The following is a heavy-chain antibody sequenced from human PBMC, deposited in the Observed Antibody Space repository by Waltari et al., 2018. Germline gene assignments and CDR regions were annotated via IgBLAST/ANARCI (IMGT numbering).Heavy chain of an antibody. D-gene: IGHD6-19*01. CDR3: ARASVAGTPFNFYAMDV. V-gene: IGHV3-48*01. J-gene: IGHJ6*02. Sequence: EVQLVESGGGLVQPGGSLRLSCASSGLPFSAYSMTWVRQAPGKGLEWVSFISSSGSAIYYADSVQGRFTISRDNARNSLYLQMNSLRAEDTAVYFCARASVAGTPFNFYAMDVWGRGTTVTVSS. CDR1: GLPFSAYS. CDR2: ISSSGSAI.